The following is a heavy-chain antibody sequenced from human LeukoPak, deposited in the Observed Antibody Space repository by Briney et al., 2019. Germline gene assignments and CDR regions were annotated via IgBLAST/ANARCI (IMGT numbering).Heavy chain of an antibody. V-gene: IGHV1-18*01. D-gene: IGHD3-3*01. CDR3: AREGEITIFGVVIPFDY. CDR1: GYTFTSYG. J-gene: IGHJ4*02. CDR2: ISAYNGNT. Sequence: ASVKVSCKASGYTFTSYGISWVRQAPGQGLEWMGWISAYNGNTNYAQKLQGRVTMTTDTSTSTAYMELRSLRSDDTAVYYCAREGEITIFGVVIPFDYWGQGTLVTVSS.